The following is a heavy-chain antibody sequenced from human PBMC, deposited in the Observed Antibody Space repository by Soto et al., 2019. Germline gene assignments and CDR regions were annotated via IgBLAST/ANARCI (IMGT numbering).Heavy chain of an antibody. CDR1: GYTFTSYG. D-gene: IGHD4-4*01. Sequence: GASVKVSCKASGYTFTSYGISWVRQAPGQGLEWMGWISAYNGNTNYAQKLQGRVTMTTDTSTSTAYMELRSLRSDDTAVYYCARDHVMTTVTYYYYYYGMDVWGQGTTVTVP. J-gene: IGHJ6*02. CDR3: ARDHVMTTVTYYYYYYGMDV. V-gene: IGHV1-18*01. CDR2: ISAYNGNT.